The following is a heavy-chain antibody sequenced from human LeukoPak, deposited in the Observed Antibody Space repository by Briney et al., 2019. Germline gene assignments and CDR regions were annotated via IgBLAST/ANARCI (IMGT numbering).Heavy chain of an antibody. V-gene: IGHV4-39*01. CDR2: FYYSGST. CDR1: GGSISSRPYC. D-gene: IGHD6-13*01. Sequence: PSETLSLTCTVSGGSISSRPYCWGWIRQPPGKGLEWLGSFYYSGSTYYKPSLKSRLTISVDTSKNQISMRLTSVTAADTAVYYCARLVVSNWYHEVLLGRDYWGQGTLVTVSS. CDR3: ARLVVSNWYHEVLLGRDY. J-gene: IGHJ4*02.